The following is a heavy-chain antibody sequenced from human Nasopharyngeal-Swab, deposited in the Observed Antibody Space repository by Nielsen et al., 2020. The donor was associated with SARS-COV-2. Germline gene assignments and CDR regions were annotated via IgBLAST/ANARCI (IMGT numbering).Heavy chain of an antibody. Sequence: GGSLRLSCKGSGSSFTSHWIGWVRQLPGKGLEWMGIIYPGDSDTSYSPSFQGQVTISADKSISTAYLQWSSLKASDTAMYYCARLPGYCTNGVCYGDYYYYMDVWGKGTTVTVSS. V-gene: IGHV5-51*01. D-gene: IGHD2-8*01. J-gene: IGHJ6*03. CDR1: GSSFTSHW. CDR2: IYPGDSDT. CDR3: ARLPGYCTNGVCYGDYYYYMDV.